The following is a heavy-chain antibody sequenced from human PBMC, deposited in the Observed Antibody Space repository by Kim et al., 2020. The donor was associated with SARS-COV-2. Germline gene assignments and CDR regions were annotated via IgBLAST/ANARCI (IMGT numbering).Heavy chain of an antibody. CDR1: GFTFSSYA. CDR2: ISYDGSNK. J-gene: IGHJ4*02. V-gene: IGHV3-30-3*01. CDR3: ARGLPAAV. D-gene: IGHD2-15*01. Sequence: GGSLRLSCAASGFTFSSYAMHWVRQAPGKGLEWVAVISYDGSNKYYADSVKGRFTISRDNSKNTLYLQMNSLRAEDTAVYYCARGLPAAVWGQGTLVTVS.